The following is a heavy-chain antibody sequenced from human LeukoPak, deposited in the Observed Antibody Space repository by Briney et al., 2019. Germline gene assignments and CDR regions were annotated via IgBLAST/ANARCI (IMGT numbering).Heavy chain of an antibody. CDR3: ARGARGYSYGYVY. V-gene: IGHV4-4*02. Sequence: SETLSLTCAVSGDSISSALWWNWVRQPPGKGLDWIGEISRDGSTKYNPSLKSRVTISVDGSKNQFSLKLSSVTAADTAVYYCARGARGYSYGYVYWGQGTLVTVSS. CDR2: ISRDGST. CDR1: GDSISSALW. D-gene: IGHD5-18*01. J-gene: IGHJ4*02.